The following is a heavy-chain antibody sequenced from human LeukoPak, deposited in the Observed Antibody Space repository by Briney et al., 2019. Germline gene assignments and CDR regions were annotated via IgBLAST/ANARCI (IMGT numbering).Heavy chain of an antibody. CDR1: GYTLTELS. J-gene: IGHJ4*02. CDR3: ATDRGHYYGSGSYYGFDY. D-gene: IGHD3-10*01. Sequence: GASVKVSCKVSGYTLTELSMHWVRQAPGKGLEWMGGFDPEDGETIYAQKFQGRVTMTEDTSTDTAYMELSSLRSEDTAVYYCATDRGHYYGSGSYYGFDYWGQGTLVTVSS. V-gene: IGHV1-24*01. CDR2: FDPEDGET.